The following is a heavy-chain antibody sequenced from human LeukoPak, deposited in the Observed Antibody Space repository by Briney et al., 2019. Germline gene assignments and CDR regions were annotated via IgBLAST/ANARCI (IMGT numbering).Heavy chain of an antibody. D-gene: IGHD4-17*01. V-gene: IGHV3-21*01. CDR3: ARDRPVTTLAAFEI. CDR2: ISSSSSYI. J-gene: IGHJ3*02. Sequence: TGGSLRLSCAASGFTFSSYSMNWVRQAPGKGLEWVSSISSSSSYIYYADSVKGRFTISRDNAKNSLYLQMNSLRAEDTAVYYCARDRPVTTLAAFEIWGQGTMVTVSS. CDR1: GFTFSSYS.